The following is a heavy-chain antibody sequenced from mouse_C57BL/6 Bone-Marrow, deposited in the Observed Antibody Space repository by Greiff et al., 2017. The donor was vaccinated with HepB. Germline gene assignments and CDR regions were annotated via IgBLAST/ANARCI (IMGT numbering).Heavy chain of an antibody. CDR3: ARYAYGSLDY. J-gene: IGHJ2*01. CDR1: GFTFTDYY. Sequence: DVMLVESGGGLVQPGGSLSLSCAASGFTFTDYYMSWVRQPPGKALEWLGFIRNKANGYTTEYIASVKGRFTISRDNSQSILYLQMNALRAEDSATYYCARYAYGSLDYWGQGTTLTVSS. D-gene: IGHD1-1*01. V-gene: IGHV7-3*01. CDR2: IRNKANGYTT.